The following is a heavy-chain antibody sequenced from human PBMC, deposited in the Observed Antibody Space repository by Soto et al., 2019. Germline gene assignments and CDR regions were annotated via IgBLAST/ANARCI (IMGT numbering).Heavy chain of an antibody. CDR1: GFTFSDYA. J-gene: IGHJ4*02. D-gene: IGHD5-12*01. CDR3: ARARPDIAARPGYYFDY. V-gene: IGHV3-30-3*01. Sequence: GGSLRLSCAASGFTFSDYAMHWVRQAPGKGLEWVALISYDGSSTHYAVSVEGRFTISRDNSKDTLYLQMNSLRAEDMAVYYCARARPDIAARPGYYFDYWGQGTLVTVSS. CDR2: ISYDGSST.